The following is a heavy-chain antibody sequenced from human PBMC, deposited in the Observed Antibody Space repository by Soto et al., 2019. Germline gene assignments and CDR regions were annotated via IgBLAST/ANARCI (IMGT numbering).Heavy chain of an antibody. D-gene: IGHD2-15*01. Sequence: QVQLVQSGAEVKKPGSSVKVSCEASGGTFSSYAISWVRQAPGQGLEWMGGIIPIFGTANYAQKFQGRVTITADESTSTAYMELSSLRSEDTAVYYCAVCYSPRAYYGMDVWGQGTTVTVSS. J-gene: IGHJ6*02. CDR3: AVCYSPRAYYGMDV. CDR1: GGTFSSYA. CDR2: IIPIFGTA. V-gene: IGHV1-69*12.